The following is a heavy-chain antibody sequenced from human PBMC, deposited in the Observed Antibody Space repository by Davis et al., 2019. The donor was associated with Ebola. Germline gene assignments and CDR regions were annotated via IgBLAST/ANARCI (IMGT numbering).Heavy chain of an antibody. CDR1: LCTFSSYT. D-gene: IGHD3-10*01. CDR2: IIPILGIA. J-gene: IGHJ2*01. Sequence: SVTVSCKASLCTFSSYTISWVRQAPGQGLEWMGRIIPILGIANYAQKFQGRVTITADKSTSTAYMELSSLRSEDTAVYYCARGTDYYGSGSYWYFDLWGRGTLVTVSS. V-gene: IGHV1-69*02. CDR3: ARGTDYYGSGSYWYFDL.